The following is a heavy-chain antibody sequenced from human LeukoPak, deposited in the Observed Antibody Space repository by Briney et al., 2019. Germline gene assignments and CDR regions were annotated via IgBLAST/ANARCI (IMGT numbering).Heavy chain of an antibody. V-gene: IGHV4-59*01. D-gene: IGHD6-19*01. CDR3: ARESDSSGWETEYYYYYMDG. Sequence: SETLSLTCTLSGGSISSYYWCWMRHPPGEGLEWVGYIYYSGSTNYNPSLKSRVSISVDPSKNQFSLQLSSVTAADTAVYYCARESDSSGWETEYYYYYMDGWGKGTTVTVSS. CDR2: IYYSGST. J-gene: IGHJ6*03. CDR1: GGSISSYY.